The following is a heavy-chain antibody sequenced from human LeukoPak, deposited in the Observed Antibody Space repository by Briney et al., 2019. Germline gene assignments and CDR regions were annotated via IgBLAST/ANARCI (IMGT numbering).Heavy chain of an antibody. Sequence: GGSLRLSCAASGFTFSTYSMNWVRQAPGKGLEWVSYIGRSSSPIYYADSAKGRFTISRDNAKNSLYLQMNGLRAEDTAVYYCARGPSSQFRTDYWGQGTLVTVSS. V-gene: IGHV3-48*01. CDR2: IGRSSSPI. J-gene: IGHJ4*02. CDR1: GFTFSTYS. CDR3: ARGPSSQFRTDY. D-gene: IGHD2-2*01.